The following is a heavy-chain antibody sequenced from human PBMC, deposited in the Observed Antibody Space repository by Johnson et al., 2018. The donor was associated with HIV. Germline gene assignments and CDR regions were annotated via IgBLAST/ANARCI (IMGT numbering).Heavy chain of an antibody. CDR1: GFTVSSNY. CDR2: IYSGGST. CDR3: ARKGDAFDI. Sequence: VQLVESGGGVVQPGGSLRLSCAASGFTVSSNYMSWVRQAPGKGLEWVSVIYSGGSTYYADSVKGRFTISRDNGRNSLYLQMNSLRAEDTAVYYCARKGDAFDIWGQGTKVTVSS. J-gene: IGHJ3*02. V-gene: IGHV3-53*01.